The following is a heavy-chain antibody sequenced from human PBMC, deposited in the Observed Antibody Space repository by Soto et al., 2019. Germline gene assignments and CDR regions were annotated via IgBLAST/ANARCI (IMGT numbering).Heavy chain of an antibody. CDR2: IIPIFGIA. D-gene: IGHD5-18*01. CDR3: AGGGGDTAMENV. J-gene: IGHJ6*02. V-gene: IGHV1-69*01. CDR1: GGTLLSYT. Sequence: QVQLVQSGAEVKKPGSSLKVSCKASGGTLLSYTISWVRQAPGQWLEWMGGIIPIFGIANYAQKFQGRVTITADESTGVAYVELSSLRSEDPAVYYCAGGGGDTAMENVWRQGPPVTVSS.